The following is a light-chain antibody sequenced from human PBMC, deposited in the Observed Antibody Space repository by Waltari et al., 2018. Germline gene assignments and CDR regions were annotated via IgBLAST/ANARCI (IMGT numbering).Light chain of an antibody. CDR2: KAS. V-gene: IGKV1-5*03. CDR3: QQYNTNSPWT. Sequence: DIQMTRSPSTLSASVGDRVTITCRASQSISSWLAWYQQKPGKAPKLLIYKASTLGRGIPSRFSGSGSGTEFTLTISSLQPDDFATYYCQQYNTNSPWTFGQGTKVEIK. J-gene: IGKJ1*01. CDR1: QSISSW.